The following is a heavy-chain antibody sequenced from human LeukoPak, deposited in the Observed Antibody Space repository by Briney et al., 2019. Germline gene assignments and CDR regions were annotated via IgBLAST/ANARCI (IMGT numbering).Heavy chain of an antibody. V-gene: IGHV1-8*02. J-gene: IGHJ4*02. CDR1: GYTFTSYD. CDR2: MNPNSGNT. Sequence: ASVKVSCKASGYTFTSYDINWVRQATGQGLEWMGWMNPNSGNTGYAQKLQGRVTMTTDTSTSTAYMELRSLRSDDTAVYYCARGWIQLWSFDYWGQGTLVTVSS. D-gene: IGHD5-18*01. CDR3: ARGWIQLWSFDY.